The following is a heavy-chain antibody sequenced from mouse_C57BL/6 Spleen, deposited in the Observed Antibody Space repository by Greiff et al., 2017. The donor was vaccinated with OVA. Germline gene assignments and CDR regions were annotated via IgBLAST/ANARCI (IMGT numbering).Heavy chain of an antibody. Sequence: QVQLQQPGAELVKPGASVKLSCKASGYTFTSYWMQWVNQRPGQGLEWIGEIDPSDSSTNYNQKFKGKATLTVDKSSSKAYMQLSSLTSEDSAVYYCARMGDGYYVFAYWGQGTLVTVSA. CDR3: ARMGDGYYVFAY. V-gene: IGHV1-50*01. D-gene: IGHD2-3*01. CDR1: GYTFTSYW. J-gene: IGHJ3*01. CDR2: IDPSDSST.